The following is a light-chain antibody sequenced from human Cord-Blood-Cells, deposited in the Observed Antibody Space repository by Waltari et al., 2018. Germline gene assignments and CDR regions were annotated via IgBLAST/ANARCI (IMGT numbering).Light chain of an antibody. V-gene: IGKV1-5*03. CDR1: QSISSW. CDR2: KAS. J-gene: IGKJ2*03. CDR3: QQYNSYTS. Sequence: DLQMTQSPSTLSASVGDRVTITCRASQSISSWLAWYQQKPGKAPKLLIYKASSLESGVPSRFSGSGSGIEFTLTISSLQPDDFATYYCQQYNSYTSFGQGTKLEIK.